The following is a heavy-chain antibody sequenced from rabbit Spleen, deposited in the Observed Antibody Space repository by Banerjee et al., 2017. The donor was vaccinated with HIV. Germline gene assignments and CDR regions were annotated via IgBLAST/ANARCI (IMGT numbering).Heavy chain of an antibody. J-gene: IGHJ3*01. Sequence: QSLEESGGDMVKPGASLTLTCTASGFSFSSSYYICWVRQAPGKGPEWIGCIYPDGSGSTAYANWAKGRFTISKASSATVTLQMTSLTAADTATYFCARDLDGVIGWNFGWWGQGTLVTVS. V-gene: IGHV1S40*01. CDR3: ARDLDGVIGWNFGW. D-gene: IGHD4-1*01. CDR1: GFSFSSSYY. CDR2: IYPDGSGST.